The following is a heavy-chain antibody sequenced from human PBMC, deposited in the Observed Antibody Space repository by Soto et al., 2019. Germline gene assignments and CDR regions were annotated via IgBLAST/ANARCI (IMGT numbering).Heavy chain of an antibody. V-gene: IGHV3-53*01. D-gene: IGHD3-9*01. Sequence: GGSLRLSCAASGFTVSSNYMSWVRQAPGKGLEWVSAIYSGGSTYYADSVKGRFTISRDNSKNTLYLQMNSLKAEDTAVYYCARCRQYYDILTGSYYYYGMDVWGQGTTVTVSS. CDR3: ARCRQYYDILTGSYYYYGMDV. J-gene: IGHJ6*02. CDR1: GFTVSSNY. CDR2: IYSGGST.